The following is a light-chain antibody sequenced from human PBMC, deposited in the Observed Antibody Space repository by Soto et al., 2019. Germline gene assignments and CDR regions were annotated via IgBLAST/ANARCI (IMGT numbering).Light chain of an antibody. V-gene: IGKV1-39*01. CDR2: SAS. CDR3: QQSHTTPRT. CDR1: QYISTY. J-gene: IGKJ4*02. Sequence: IQMTHSPSSLSASVGDIVTITCRASQYISTYLNWYRQKSGKAPEVLIYSASTLQTGVPSRFSCRGSGTDFTLTIIGLQSEDFATYYCQQSHTTPRTFGAGTKVDIK.